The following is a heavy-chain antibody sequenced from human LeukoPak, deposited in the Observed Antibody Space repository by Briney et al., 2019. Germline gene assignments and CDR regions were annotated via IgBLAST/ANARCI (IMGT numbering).Heavy chain of an antibody. Sequence: ASVKVSCKASGYTFTSYYMHWVRQAPGQGLEWMGIINPSGGSTSYAQKFQGRVTMTRDTSTSTVYMELSSLRSEDTAVYYCARERRKTYYYFWSGYWDAFDIWGQGTMVTVST. J-gene: IGHJ3*02. CDR3: ARERRKTYYYFWSGYWDAFDI. CDR2: INPSGGST. CDR1: GYTFTSYY. D-gene: IGHD3-3*01. V-gene: IGHV1-46*01.